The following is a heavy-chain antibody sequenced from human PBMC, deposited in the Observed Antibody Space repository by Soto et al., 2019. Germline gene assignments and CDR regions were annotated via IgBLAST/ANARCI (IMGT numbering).Heavy chain of an antibody. J-gene: IGHJ3*02. D-gene: IGHD3-22*01. CDR3: AREIRSSGYHSDDAFDI. CDR2: ISSSGSTI. V-gene: IGHV3-48*03. Sequence: GGSLRLSCAASGFTFSSYEMNWVRQAPGKGLEWVSYISSSGSTIYYADSVKGRFTISRDNAKNSLYLQMNSLRAEDTAVYYCAREIRSSGYHSDDAFDIWGQGTMVTVSS. CDR1: GFTFSSYE.